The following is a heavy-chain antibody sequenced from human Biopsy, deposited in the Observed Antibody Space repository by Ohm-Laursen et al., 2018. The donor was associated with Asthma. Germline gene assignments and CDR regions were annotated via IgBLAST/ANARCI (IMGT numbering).Heavy chain of an antibody. CDR1: GGYLTGHY. CDR2: IDQSGHT. CDR3: ARAAITGIRGWFDP. Sequence: SETLSLTCTVYGGYLTGHYWNWIRQPPGKGLEWIGEIDQSGHTNYNPSLKSRVTISADTSKNQFHLNLSSVTAADTAVYFCARAAITGIRGWFDPWGQGTQVTVSS. J-gene: IGHJ5*02. D-gene: IGHD1-20*01. V-gene: IGHV4-34*01.